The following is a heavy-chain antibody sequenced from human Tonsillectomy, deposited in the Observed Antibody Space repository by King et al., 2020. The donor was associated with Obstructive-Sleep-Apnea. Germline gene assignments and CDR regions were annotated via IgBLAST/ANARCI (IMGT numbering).Heavy chain of an antibody. CDR2: IYYSGST. CDR1: GGSISSSY. V-gene: IGHV4-59*01. Sequence: QLQESGPGLVKPSETLSLTCTVSGGSISSSYWSWIRQPPGKGLEWIGYIYYSGSTNYNPSLKSRVTISVDTSKNQFPLRLSSVTAADTAVYYCACTKWLRRPNDMDVWGQGTTVIVSS. J-gene: IGHJ6*02. CDR3: ACTKWLRRPNDMDV. D-gene: IGHD5-12*01.